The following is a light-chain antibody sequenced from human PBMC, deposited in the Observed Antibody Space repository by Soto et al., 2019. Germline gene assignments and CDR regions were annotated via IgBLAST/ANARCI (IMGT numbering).Light chain of an antibody. V-gene: IGLV2-14*01. CDR3: SSYTSSSTVV. CDR1: SSDVGGYNY. Sequence: QSVLTQPASVSGSPGQSITISCTGTSSDVGGYNYVSWYQQHPGKAPKLMIYDVSNRPSGVSNRFSGSKSVNTASLTISGLQAEDEADSYCSSYTSSSTVVFGGGTKLTVL. J-gene: IGLJ2*01. CDR2: DVS.